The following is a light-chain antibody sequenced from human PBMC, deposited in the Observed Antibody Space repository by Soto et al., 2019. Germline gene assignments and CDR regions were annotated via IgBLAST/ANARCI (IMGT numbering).Light chain of an antibody. Sequence: QSALTQPASVSGSPGQSITISCTGTSRAVGGYNYVSWYQQHPGKAPKLMIYDVSNRPSGVSNRFSGSKSGNTASLTISGLQAEDEADYYCSSYTSSSTVVFGGGTKVTVL. CDR2: DVS. V-gene: IGLV2-14*01. J-gene: IGLJ2*01. CDR1: SRAVGGYNY. CDR3: SSYTSSSTVV.